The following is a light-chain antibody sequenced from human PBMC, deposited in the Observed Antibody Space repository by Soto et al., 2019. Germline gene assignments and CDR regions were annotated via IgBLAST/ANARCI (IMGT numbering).Light chain of an antibody. CDR3: YSYAGSRTFVV. J-gene: IGLJ2*01. CDR1: SSDIGAYKY. Sequence: QSALTQPASVSGSPGQSITISCTGTSSDIGAYKYVSWYQQYPGKAPKLIIYEVRNRPSGVSYRFSGSKSGYTASLTISGLQADDEADYYCYSYAGSRTFVVIGGGTKVTVL. V-gene: IGLV2-23*02. CDR2: EVR.